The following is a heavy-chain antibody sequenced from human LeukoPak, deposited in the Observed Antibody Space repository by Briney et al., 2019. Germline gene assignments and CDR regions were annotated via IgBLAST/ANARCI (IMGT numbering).Heavy chain of an antibody. Sequence: SSVKVSCKASGGTFSSYAISWVRQAPGQGLEWMGGIIPIFGTANYAQKFQGRVTITADESTSTAYMELSSLRSEDTAVYYCARCRDGSGSYHASDIWGQGTMVTVSS. CDR1: GGTFSSYA. CDR3: ARCRDGSGSYHASDI. V-gene: IGHV1-69*01. D-gene: IGHD3-10*01. J-gene: IGHJ3*02. CDR2: IIPIFGTA.